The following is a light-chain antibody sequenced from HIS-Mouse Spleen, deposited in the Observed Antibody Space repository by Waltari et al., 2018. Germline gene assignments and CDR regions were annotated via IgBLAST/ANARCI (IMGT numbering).Light chain of an antibody. CDR1: ALPKKY. CDR3: YSTDSSGNHRV. J-gene: IGLJ2*01. Sequence: SYELTQPPSVSVSPGQTARLTCSGDALPKKYAYWYQQKSGQAPVLVIYEDSKRPSGIPERFSGSSSGTMVTLTISGAQVEDEADYYCYSTDSSGNHRVFGGGTKLTVL. V-gene: IGLV3-10*01. CDR2: EDS.